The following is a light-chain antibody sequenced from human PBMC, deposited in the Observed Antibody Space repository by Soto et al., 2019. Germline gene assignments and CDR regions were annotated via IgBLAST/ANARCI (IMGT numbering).Light chain of an antibody. Sequence: IQLTQSPSSLAASVGDRVTITCRASQGVSNYLAWFQQKPGQVPKCLIFEASSWQTGVPSRFSGRRSGTDFTLTITTLQPEDFATYYCQQYNSYPITFGQGTRLEIK. CDR3: QQYNSYPIT. J-gene: IGKJ5*01. V-gene: IGKV1-16*01. CDR1: QGVSNY. CDR2: EAS.